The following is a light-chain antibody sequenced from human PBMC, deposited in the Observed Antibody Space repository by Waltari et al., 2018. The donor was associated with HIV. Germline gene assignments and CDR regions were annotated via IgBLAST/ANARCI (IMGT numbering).Light chain of an antibody. Sequence: DIQMTQSPSSLSASVGDRVTITCRASQSISSYLNWYQQKPGKAPKLLIYAASSLQSGVPSRFSGSGSGTDFTLTISSLQPEDFATYYCQHLKGYPINFGQGTRLDIK. CDR1: QSISSY. CDR3: QHLKGYPIN. V-gene: IGKV1-39*01. CDR2: AAS. J-gene: IGKJ5*01.